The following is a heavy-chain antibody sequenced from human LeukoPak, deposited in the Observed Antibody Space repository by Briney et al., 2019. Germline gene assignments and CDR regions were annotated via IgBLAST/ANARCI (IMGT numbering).Heavy chain of an antibody. CDR2: INPNSGGT. V-gene: IGHV1-2*02. D-gene: IGHD3-10*01. Sequence: GASVKVSCKASGYTFISYYMHWVRQAPGQGLEWMGWINPNSGGTNYAQKFQGRVTMTRDTSISTAYMELSRLRSDDTAVYYCARGQGSGSYYNYFDYWGQGTLVTVSS. CDR1: GYTFISYY. CDR3: ARGQGSGSYYNYFDY. J-gene: IGHJ4*02.